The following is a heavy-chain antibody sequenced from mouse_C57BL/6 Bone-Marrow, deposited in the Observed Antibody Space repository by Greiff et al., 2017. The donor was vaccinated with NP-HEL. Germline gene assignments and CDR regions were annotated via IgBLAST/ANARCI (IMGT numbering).Heavy chain of an antibody. CDR3: ARGWYFDY. CDR1: GYTFTSYW. V-gene: IGHV1-59*01. J-gene: IGHJ2*01. Sequence: QVQLKQPGAELVRPGTSVKLSCKASGYTFTSYWMHWVKQRPGQGLEWIGVIDPSDSYTNYNQKFKGKATLTVDTSSSTAYMQLSSLTSEDSAVYYCARGWYFDYWGQGTTLTVSS. CDR2: IDPSDSYT. D-gene: IGHD3-3*01.